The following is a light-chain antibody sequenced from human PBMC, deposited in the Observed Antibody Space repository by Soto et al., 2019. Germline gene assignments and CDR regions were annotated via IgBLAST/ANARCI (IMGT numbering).Light chain of an antibody. J-gene: IGLJ2*01. CDR1: SSDVGGYNY. Sequence: QSVLTQPRSVSGSPGQSVTISCTGTSSDVGGYNYVSWYQQHPGKAPKLMIYDVSKRPSGVPDRFSGSKSVNTASLTISGLQAGDEGDYCGCSYAVSYTHVFGGGTKLTVL. V-gene: IGLV2-11*01. CDR2: DVS. CDR3: CSYAVSYTHV.